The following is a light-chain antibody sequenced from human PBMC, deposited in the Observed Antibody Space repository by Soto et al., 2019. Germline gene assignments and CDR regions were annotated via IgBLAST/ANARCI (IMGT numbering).Light chain of an antibody. Sequence: EIVMTQSPATLSVSPVERATLSCRASQSVSSNLAWYQQKPGQAPRLLVYDASDLESGVPGRFSASGSGTHFSLTISNLQPEDFATYFCQQYDSRPITFGQGTRLEI. CDR1: QSVSSN. V-gene: IGKV3-15*01. CDR2: DAS. J-gene: IGKJ5*01. CDR3: QQYDSRPIT.